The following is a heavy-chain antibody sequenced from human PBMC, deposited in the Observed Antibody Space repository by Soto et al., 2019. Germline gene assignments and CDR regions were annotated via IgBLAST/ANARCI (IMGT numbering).Heavy chain of an antibody. CDR3: ARSINP. D-gene: IGHD3-10*01. Sequence: SETLSLTCTVSGGSINDYYWSWIRQPPGKGLEWIGYIYYSGSTNYNPSLESRVTISVDTSRNQFSLKVTSVTAADTAVYYCARSINPWGQGTLVTVSS. V-gene: IGHV4-59*08. CDR2: IYYSGST. J-gene: IGHJ5*02. CDR1: GGSINDYY.